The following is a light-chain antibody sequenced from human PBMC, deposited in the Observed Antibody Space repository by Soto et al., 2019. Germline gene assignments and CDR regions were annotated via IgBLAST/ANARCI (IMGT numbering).Light chain of an antibody. Sequence: DIQMTQSPSSLTASVGDRVTITCRASQDIANYLAWYQQKPGKVPELLIFAAITLQSGVPSRFSGSGSGTDFTLLISSLQPEDVATYYCQKYYNAHRTFGQGTKVE. CDR3: QKYYNAHRT. CDR2: AAI. V-gene: IGKV1-27*01. CDR1: QDIANY. J-gene: IGKJ1*01.